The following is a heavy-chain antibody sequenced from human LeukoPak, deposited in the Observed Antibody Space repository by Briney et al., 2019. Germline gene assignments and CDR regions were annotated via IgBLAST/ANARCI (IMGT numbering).Heavy chain of an antibody. CDR2: IYYSGST. D-gene: IGHD2-2*01. J-gene: IGHJ4*02. CDR3: ATEDVVIPTAAQRPLDY. Sequence: SETLSHTCTVSGGSIRNSHYFWGWVRQPPGKGLEWIGSIYYSGSTYYNPSLKSRVTISMDMSENHFSLNLSSVTAADTAFYYCATEDVVIPTAAQRPLDYWGQGILVTVSS. CDR1: GGSIRNSHYF. V-gene: IGHV4-39*02.